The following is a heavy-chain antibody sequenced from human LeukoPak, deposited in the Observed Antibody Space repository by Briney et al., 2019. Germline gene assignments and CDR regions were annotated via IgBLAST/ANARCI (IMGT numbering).Heavy chain of an antibody. CDR2: ISAYNGNT. D-gene: IGHD3-9*01. J-gene: IGHJ3*02. CDR1: GYTFTSYG. Sequence: ASVKVSCKASGYTFTSYGISWVRQAPGQGLEWMGWISAYNGNTNYAQKLQGRVTMTTDTSTSTAYMELRSLRSDDTAVYYCARDPAYDILTAYYILRVVDAFDIWGQGTMVTVSS. V-gene: IGHV1-18*01. CDR3: ARDPAYDILTAYYILRVVDAFDI.